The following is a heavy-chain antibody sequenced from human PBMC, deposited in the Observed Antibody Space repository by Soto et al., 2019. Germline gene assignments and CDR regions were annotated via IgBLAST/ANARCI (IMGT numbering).Heavy chain of an antibody. Sequence: SDTLSLTCTVSGGSISSYYWSWIRQPPGKGLEWIGYIYYSGSTNYNPSLKSRVTISVDTSKNQFSLKLSSVTAADTAVYYCARWHYDSSGYYGPPPYYFDYWGQGTLVTVSS. J-gene: IGHJ4*02. CDR1: GGSISSYY. CDR3: ARWHYDSSGYYGPPPYYFDY. CDR2: IYYSGST. V-gene: IGHV4-59*01. D-gene: IGHD3-22*01.